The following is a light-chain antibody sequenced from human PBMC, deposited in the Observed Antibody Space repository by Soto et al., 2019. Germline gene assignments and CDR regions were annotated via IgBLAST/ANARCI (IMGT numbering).Light chain of an antibody. CDR2: DAS. CDR3: QQRSNWPPEVT. V-gene: IGKV3-11*01. CDR1: QSVRSS. J-gene: IGKJ3*01. Sequence: EIVLTQSPDTLSLSPGERATLSCRASQSVRSSLAWYQQKPGQAPRLLIYDASNRATGIPARFSGSGSGTDSTLTSSSLEPEDFAVYYCQQRSNWPPEVTFGPGTNVDIK.